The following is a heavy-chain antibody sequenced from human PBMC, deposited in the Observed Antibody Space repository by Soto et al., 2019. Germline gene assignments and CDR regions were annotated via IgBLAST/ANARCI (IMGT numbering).Heavy chain of an antibody. J-gene: IGHJ6*02. CDR1: GGSFSGYY. CDR3: ARGVKYYDFWSGYFHPYYYGMDV. V-gene: IGHV4-34*01. CDR2: INHSGST. Sequence: NPSETLSLTCAVYGGSFSGYYWSWIRQPPGKGLEWIGEINHSGSTNYNPSLKSRVTISVDTSKNQFSLKLSSVTAADTAVYYCARGVKYYDFWSGYFHPYYYGMDVWGQGTTVTVSS. D-gene: IGHD3-3*01.